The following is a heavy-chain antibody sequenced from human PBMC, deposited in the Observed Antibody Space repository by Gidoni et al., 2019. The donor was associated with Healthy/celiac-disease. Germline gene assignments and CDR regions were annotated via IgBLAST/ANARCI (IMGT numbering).Heavy chain of an antibody. Sequence: EVQLVESGGGLVKPGGSLRLSCAASGFPFSSCSMNWVRQPPGKGLAWVSSISSSSSYIYYADSVKGRFTISRDNAKNSLYLQMNSLRAEDTAVYYCARALGEAGQWLAYYFDYWGQGTLVTVSS. D-gene: IGHD6-19*01. V-gene: IGHV3-21*01. CDR3: ARALGEAGQWLAYYFDY. CDR1: GFPFSSCS. CDR2: ISSSSSYI. J-gene: IGHJ4*02.